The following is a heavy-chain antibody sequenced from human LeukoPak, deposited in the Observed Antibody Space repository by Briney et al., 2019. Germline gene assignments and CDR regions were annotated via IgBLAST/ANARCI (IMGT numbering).Heavy chain of an antibody. J-gene: IGHJ6*02. CDR2: IRSSSSYI. CDR1: GFTFSTYS. Sequence: GGSLRLSCAASGFTFSTYSMNWVRQAPGKGPEWVASIRSSSSYIQYADSVKGRFTISRDNAKNSLFLQMNSLRAEDTAVYYCARGAEYYYYGMDVWGQGTTVTVSS. V-gene: IGHV3-21*01. CDR3: ARGAEYYYYGMDV.